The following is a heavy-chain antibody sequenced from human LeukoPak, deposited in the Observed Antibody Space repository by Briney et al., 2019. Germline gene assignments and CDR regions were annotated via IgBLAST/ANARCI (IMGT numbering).Heavy chain of an antibody. CDR2: INWNGGST. J-gene: IGHJ4*02. V-gene: IGHV3-20*04. CDR3: AREKRGPYGDYEDY. CDR1: GFNFDDYG. D-gene: IGHD4-17*01. Sequence: GSLRLSCAASGFNFDDYGMSWVRQASGKGLEWVSGINWNGGSTGYADSVKGRFTISRDNAKNSLYLQMNSLRAEDTASYYCAREKRGPYGDYEDYWGQGTLVTVSS.